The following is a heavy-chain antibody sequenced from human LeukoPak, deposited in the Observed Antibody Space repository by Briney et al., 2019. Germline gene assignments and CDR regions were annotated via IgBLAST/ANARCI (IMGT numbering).Heavy chain of an antibody. CDR3: ARHEQQWPPVNAFDI. V-gene: IGHV5-10-1*01. D-gene: IGHD6-19*01. J-gene: IGHJ3*02. CDR2: IDPSDSYT. CDR1: GYSFTNYW. Sequence: GESLKISCKGSGYSFTNYWISWVRQLPGKGLEWMGRIDPSDSYTNYSPSFQGHVTISADKSISTAYLQWSSLKASDTAMYYCARHEQQWPPVNAFDIWGQGTMVTVSS.